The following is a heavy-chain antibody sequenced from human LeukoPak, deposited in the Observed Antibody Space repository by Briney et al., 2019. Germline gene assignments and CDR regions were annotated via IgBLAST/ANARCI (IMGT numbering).Heavy chain of an antibody. Sequence: PGGSLRLSCAASGFTFSSFGMHWVRQAPGKGLEWVAVISYDGSNTYYGDSVKGRFTISRDNSKKTLYLQMDGLRVEDSAIYYCAKDDSSSWYGSFDYWGQGTLVTVSS. CDR2: ISYDGSNT. D-gene: IGHD6-13*01. J-gene: IGHJ4*02. CDR3: AKDDSSSWYGSFDY. CDR1: GFTFSSFG. V-gene: IGHV3-30*18.